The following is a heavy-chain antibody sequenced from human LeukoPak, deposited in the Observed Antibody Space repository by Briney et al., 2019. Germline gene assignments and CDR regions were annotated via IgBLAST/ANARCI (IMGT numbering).Heavy chain of an antibody. V-gene: IGHV3-7*01. CDR1: GFTFSSYW. Sequence: GGSLRLSCAASGFTFSSYWMSWVRQAPGKGLEWVANIKQDGSEKYYVDSVKGRFTISRDNAKNSLYLQMNRLRAEDTAVYYCARAGGYSSSWYYYYYYMDVWGKGTTVTVSS. CDR3: ARAGGYSSSWYYYYYYMDV. CDR2: IKQDGSEK. J-gene: IGHJ6*03. D-gene: IGHD6-13*01.